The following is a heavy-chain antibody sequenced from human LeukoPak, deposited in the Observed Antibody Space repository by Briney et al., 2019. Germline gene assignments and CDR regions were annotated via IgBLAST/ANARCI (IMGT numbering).Heavy chain of an antibody. J-gene: IGHJ4*02. CDR1: GFTFSDYS. V-gene: IGHV3-11*01. CDR2: ITSTGSTI. Sequence: TGGSLRLSCAASGFTFSDYSMSWIRQAPGKGLEWVSYITSTGSTIYYADSVKGRFTISRDNAKNSLYLQMNSLRAEDTAVYYCARVRWYLVYWGQGTLVTVSS. D-gene: IGHD4-23*01. CDR3: ARVRWYLVY.